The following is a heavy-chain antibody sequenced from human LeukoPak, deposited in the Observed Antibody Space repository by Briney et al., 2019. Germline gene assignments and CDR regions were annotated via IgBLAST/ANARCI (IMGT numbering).Heavy chain of an antibody. CDR3: AREQSGYSYAKFDY. J-gene: IGHJ4*02. Sequence: PSETLSLTCTVSGGSISSYDWSWIRQPPGKGLEWMEYIYYSGSTNYNPSLKSRVTISVDTSKNQFSLKLRSVTAADTAVYYCAREQSGYSYAKFDYWGQGTLVTVSS. CDR1: GGSISSYD. D-gene: IGHD5-18*01. V-gene: IGHV4-59*01. CDR2: IYYSGST.